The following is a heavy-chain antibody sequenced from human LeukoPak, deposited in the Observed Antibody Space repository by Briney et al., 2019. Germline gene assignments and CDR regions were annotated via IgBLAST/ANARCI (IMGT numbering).Heavy chain of an antibody. CDR3: ARDTSWEDVVVTALDY. CDR2: ISYDGSNQ. Sequence: GGSLRLSCAASGFTFSSFARHWVRQAPGKGLEWMAFISYDGSNQSYTDSVRGRFTISRDKSKNTLNLQVNSLRPEDTAVYYCARDTSWEDVVVTALDYWGQGTLVTVSS. V-gene: IGHV3-30*04. D-gene: IGHD2-21*02. J-gene: IGHJ4*02. CDR1: GFTFSSFA.